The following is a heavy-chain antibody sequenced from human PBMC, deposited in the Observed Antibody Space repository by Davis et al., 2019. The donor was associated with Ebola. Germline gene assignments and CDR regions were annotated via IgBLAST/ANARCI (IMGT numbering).Heavy chain of an antibody. J-gene: IGHJ4*02. CDR1: GGSISSSSYY. D-gene: IGHD3-10*01. CDR2: IYYSGST. V-gene: IGHV4-39*01. Sequence: MPSETLSLTCTVSGGSISSSSYYWGWIRQPPGKGLEWIGSIYYSGSTYYNPSLKSRVTISVDTSKNQFSLKLISVTAADTAVYYCARRVRGVIGGWNYWGQGTLVTVSS. CDR3: ARRVRGVIGGWNY.